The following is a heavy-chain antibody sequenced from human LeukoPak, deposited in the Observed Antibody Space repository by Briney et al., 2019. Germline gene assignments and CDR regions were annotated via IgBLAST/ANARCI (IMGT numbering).Heavy chain of an antibody. CDR2: INSDGSST. CDR3: ARDYRQWLVFPWFDP. Sequence: GGSLRLSCAASGFTFSSYWMHWVRQAPGKGLVWVSRINSDGSSTSYADSVKGRFTISRDNAKNTLYLQMNSLRAEDTAEYYCARDYRQWLVFPWFDPWGQGTLVTVSS. CDR1: GFTFSSYW. J-gene: IGHJ5*02. V-gene: IGHV3-74*01. D-gene: IGHD6-19*01.